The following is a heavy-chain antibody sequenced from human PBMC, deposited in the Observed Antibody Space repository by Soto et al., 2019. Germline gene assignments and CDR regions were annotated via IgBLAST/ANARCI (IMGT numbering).Heavy chain of an antibody. D-gene: IGHD3-10*02. V-gene: IGHV2-5*01. CDR2: IYWNDDK. CDR1: GFSLSTSGVG. J-gene: IGHJ3*02. CDR3: AHRRVQADAFDI. Sequence: QITLKESGPTLVKPTQTLTLTCTFSGFSLSTSGVGVGWIRQPPGKALEWLALIYWNDDKRYSPSLKSRLTITKDTSKNQVVLTMTNMDPVDTATYYCAHRRVQADAFDIWGQGTMVTVSS.